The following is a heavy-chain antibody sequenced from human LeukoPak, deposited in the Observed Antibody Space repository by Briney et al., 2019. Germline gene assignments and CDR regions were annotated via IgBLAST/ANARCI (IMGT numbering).Heavy chain of an antibody. Sequence: APVKVSCKASGGTFSSYAISWVRQAPGQGLEWMGRIIPIFGTANYAQKFQGRVTITTDESTSTAYMELSSLRSEDTAVYYCAGGIAAAGTDYWGQGTLVTVSS. CDR1: GGTFSSYA. D-gene: IGHD6-13*01. CDR3: AGGIAAAGTDY. J-gene: IGHJ4*02. V-gene: IGHV1-69*05. CDR2: IIPIFGTA.